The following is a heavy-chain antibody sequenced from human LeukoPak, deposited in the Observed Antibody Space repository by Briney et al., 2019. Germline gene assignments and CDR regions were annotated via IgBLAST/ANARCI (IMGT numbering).Heavy chain of an antibody. CDR3: ARHRPTYYDFWSGPMGDAFDI. D-gene: IGHD3-3*01. V-gene: IGHV4-38-2*01. J-gene: IGHJ3*02. CDR2: IYHSGST. CDR1: GYSISSGYY. Sequence: PSETLSLTCAVSGYSISSGYYWGWIRQPPGKGLEWIGSIYHSGSTYYNPSLKSRVTISVDTSKNQFSLKLSSVTAADTAACYCARHRPTYYDFWSGPMGDAFDIWGQGTMVTVSS.